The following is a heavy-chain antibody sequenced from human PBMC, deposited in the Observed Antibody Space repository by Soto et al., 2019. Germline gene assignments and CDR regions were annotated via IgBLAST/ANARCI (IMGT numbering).Heavy chain of an antibody. CDR2: IYHGCT. J-gene: IGHJ5*02. V-gene: IGHV4-30-2*01. CDR3: ARITYCGGDCYRGFDP. CDR1: GGSISSGGYS. D-gene: IGHD2-21*02. Sequence: QLQLQESGSGLVKPSQTLSLTCTVSGGSISSGGYSWSWIRQPPGKGLEWIGYIYHGCTYYNPSLKSRVTISVDRSKNQFSLKLSSVTAADTAVYYCARITYCGGDCYRGFDPWGQGTLVTVSS.